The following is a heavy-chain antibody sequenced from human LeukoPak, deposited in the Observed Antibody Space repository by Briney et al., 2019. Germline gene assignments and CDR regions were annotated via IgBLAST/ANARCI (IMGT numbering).Heavy chain of an antibody. CDR1: GFTFSSYG. V-gene: IGHV3-23*01. CDR3: AKGFYSTPDRNWFDP. D-gene: IGHD3-3*01. CDR2: ISGSGGST. Sequence: GGSLRLSCAASGFTFSSYGMSWVRQAPGKGLEWVSAISGSGGSTYYADSVKGRFSITRDNSKKTVFLQMNSLRAEDTAVYYCAKGFYSTPDRNWFDPWGQGTLVTVSS. J-gene: IGHJ5*02.